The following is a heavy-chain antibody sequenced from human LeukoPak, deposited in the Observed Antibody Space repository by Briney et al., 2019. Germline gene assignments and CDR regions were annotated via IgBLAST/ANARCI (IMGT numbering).Heavy chain of an antibody. V-gene: IGHV3-23*01. CDR1: GFTFSSYA. CDR2: ISAGGGVK. J-gene: IGHJ4*02. CDR3: AGSGAGEDYFDY. Sequence: GGSLRLSCAASGFTFSSYAMNWVRQAPGEGLEWVSGISAGGGVKDYADSVRGRFTISRDSSKNTLSLQMNSLGAEDTAVYFCAGSGAGEDYFDYWGQGTLVTVSS. D-gene: IGHD3-10*01.